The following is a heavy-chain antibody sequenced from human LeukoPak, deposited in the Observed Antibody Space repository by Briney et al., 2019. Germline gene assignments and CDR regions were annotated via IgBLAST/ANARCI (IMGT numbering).Heavy chain of an antibody. V-gene: IGHV4-31*03. CDR3: ARGYDFWSGSGYGMDV. J-gene: IGHJ6*02. CDR1: GGSISSSDYY. Sequence: SQTLSLTCTVSGGSISSSDYYWSWIRQHPGKGLEWIGYIYYSGSTYYNPSLKSRVTISVDTSKSQFSLKLSPVTAADTAVYYCARGYDFWSGSGYGMDVWGQGTTVTVSS. CDR2: IYYSGST. D-gene: IGHD3-3*01.